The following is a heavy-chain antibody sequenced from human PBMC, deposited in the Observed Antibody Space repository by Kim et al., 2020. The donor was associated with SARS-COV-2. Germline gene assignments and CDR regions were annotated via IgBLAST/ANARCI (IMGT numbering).Heavy chain of an antibody. CDR1: GFTFSSYA. D-gene: IGHD6-13*01. Sequence: GGSLRLSCAASGFTFSSYAMHWVRQAPGKGLEWVAVISYDGSNKYYADSVKGRFTISRDNSKNTLYLQMNSLRAEDTAVFYCARAFIAAAGTALISYGM. CDR2: ISYDGSNK. V-gene: IGHV3-30-3*01. J-gene: IGHJ6*01. CDR3: ARAFIAAAGTALISYGM.